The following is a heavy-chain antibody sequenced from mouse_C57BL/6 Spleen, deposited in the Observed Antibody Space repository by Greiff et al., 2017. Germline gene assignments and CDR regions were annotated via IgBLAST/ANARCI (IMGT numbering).Heavy chain of an antibody. D-gene: IGHD2-5*01. J-gene: IGHJ4*01. CDR2: IDPETGGT. Sequence: VQLQQSGAELVRPGASVTLSCKASGYTFTDYEMHWVKQTPVHGLEWIGAIDPETGGTAYNQKFKGKDILTADKSSSTAYMELRSLTSEDSAVYYCTRRDSNYYYYAMDYWGQGTSVTVAS. CDR1: GYTFTDYE. CDR3: TRRDSNYYYYAMDY. V-gene: IGHV1-15*01.